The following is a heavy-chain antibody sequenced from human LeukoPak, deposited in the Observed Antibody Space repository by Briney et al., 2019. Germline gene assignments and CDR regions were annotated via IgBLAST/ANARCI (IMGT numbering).Heavy chain of an antibody. D-gene: IGHD1-26*01. V-gene: IGHV3-23*01. CDR2: ISGSGGST. J-gene: IGHJ4*02. Sequence: GGSLRLSCAASGFTFSSYAMSWVRQAPGKGLEWVSGISGSGGSTYYADSVKGRFTISRDNSKDKVYLQMSSLRAEDTAVYYCAKPYSGSYYFDYWGQGTLVTVSS. CDR3: AKPYSGSYYFDY. CDR1: GFTFSSYA.